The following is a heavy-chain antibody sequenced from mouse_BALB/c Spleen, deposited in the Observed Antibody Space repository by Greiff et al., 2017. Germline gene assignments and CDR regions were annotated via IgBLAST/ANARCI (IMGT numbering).Heavy chain of an antibody. J-gene: IGHJ2*01. D-gene: IGHD3-3*01. Sequence: EVKLVESGGGLVQPGGSRKLSCAASGFTFSSFGMHWVRQAPEKGLEWVAYISSGSSTIYYADTVKGRFTISRDNPKNTLFLQMTSLRSEDTAMYYCARSLLGFDYWGQGTTLTVSS. CDR2: ISSGSSTI. V-gene: IGHV5-17*02. CDR1: GFTFSSFG. CDR3: ARSLLGFDY.